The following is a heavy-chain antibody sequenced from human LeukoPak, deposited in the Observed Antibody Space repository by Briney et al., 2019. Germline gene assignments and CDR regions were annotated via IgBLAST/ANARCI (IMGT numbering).Heavy chain of an antibody. V-gene: IGHV1-2*06. CDR3: VSGGAIYYYDSSGYYSNNFDY. CDR1: GYTFTGYY. J-gene: IGHJ4*02. Sequence: GASVKVSCKASGYTFTGYYMHWVRQAPGQGLEWMGRINPNSGGTNYAQKFQGRVTMTRDTSISTAYMELSSLRSDDRAVYYCVSGGAIYYYDSSGYYSNNFDYWGQGRLVSVSS. CDR2: INPNSGGT. D-gene: IGHD3-22*01.